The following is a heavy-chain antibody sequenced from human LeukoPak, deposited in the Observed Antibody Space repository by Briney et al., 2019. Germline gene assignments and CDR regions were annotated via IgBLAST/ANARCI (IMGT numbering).Heavy chain of an antibody. J-gene: IGHJ6*02. CDR2: INPNSGGT. V-gene: IGHV1-2*02. CDR3: ARGSSSWYWNYYYGMDV. CDR1: GYTFTGYY. Sequence: ASVKVSCKASGYTFTGYYMHWVRQAPGQGLEWMGWINPNSGGTNYAQKFQGRVTMTRDTSISTAYMELSRLRSDDTAVYYCARGSSSWYWNYYYGMDVWGQGTTVTVSS. D-gene: IGHD6-13*01.